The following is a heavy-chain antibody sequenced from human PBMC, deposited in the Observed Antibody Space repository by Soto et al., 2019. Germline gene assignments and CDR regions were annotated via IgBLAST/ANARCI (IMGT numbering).Heavy chain of an antibody. Sequence: QVQLVQSGAEVKKPGSSVKVSCKASGGTFSSYAISWVRQAPGQGIEWMGGIIPIFGTANYAQKFQGRVTITADESTSTAYMELSSLRSEDTTVYYCARDRGDSSSSADYDDYYGMYVWGQGTTVTFS. V-gene: IGHV1-69*01. D-gene: IGHD6-6*01. CDR3: ARDRGDSSSSADYDDYYGMYV. CDR2: IIPIFGTA. J-gene: IGHJ6*02. CDR1: GGTFSSYA.